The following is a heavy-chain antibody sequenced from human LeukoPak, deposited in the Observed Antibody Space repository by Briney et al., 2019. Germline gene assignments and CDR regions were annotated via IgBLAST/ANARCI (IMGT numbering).Heavy chain of an antibody. V-gene: IGHV1-8*01. D-gene: IGHD3-16*01. J-gene: IGHJ3*02. CDR1: GYTFTSYD. CDR2: MNPNSGNT. Sequence: ASVKVSCKASGYTFTSYDINWVRQATGQGLEWMGWMNPNSGNTGYAQKFQGRVTMTRNTSISTAYMELSSLRSGDTAVYYCASPFGGVMSDAFDIWGQGTMVTVSS. CDR3: ASPFGGVMSDAFDI.